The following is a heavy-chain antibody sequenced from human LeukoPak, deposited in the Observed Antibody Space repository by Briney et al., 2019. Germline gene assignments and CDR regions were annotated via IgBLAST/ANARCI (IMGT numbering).Heavy chain of an antibody. D-gene: IGHD6-19*01. J-gene: IGHJ4*02. Sequence: KPSETLSPTCTVSGGSISRYYWSWVRPPARKGLEWIGRIYSSGSTNYNPSLKSRVTMSVDTSKNQFSLTLSSLTAADTAFYYCARESYSSGWYKDYWGQGILVTVSS. CDR2: IYSSGST. CDR3: ARESYSSGWYKDY. V-gene: IGHV4-4*07. CDR1: GGSISRYY.